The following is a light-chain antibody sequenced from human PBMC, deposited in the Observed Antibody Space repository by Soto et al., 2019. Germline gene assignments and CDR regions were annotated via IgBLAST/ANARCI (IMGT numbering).Light chain of an antibody. CDR2: GAS. CDR1: QSVGST. Sequence: EILMTQSPATLSVSPGERVILSCRASQSVGSTFAWYQQKPGQAPRLLIRGASTRVTGVPARFSGSGSGTEFTLTISSLQSEYFAVYYCQQYSTSLTFGGGTTLEIK. CDR3: QQYSTSLT. V-gene: IGKV3-15*01. J-gene: IGKJ4*02.